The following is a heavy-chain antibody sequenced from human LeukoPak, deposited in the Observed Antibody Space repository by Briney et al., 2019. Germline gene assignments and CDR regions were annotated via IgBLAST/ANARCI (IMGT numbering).Heavy chain of an antibody. V-gene: IGHV4-39*07. CDR2: IYHSGKT. J-gene: IGHJ4*01. CDR1: GASISSSLYY. Sequence: SETLSLTCTVSGASISSSLYYWGWIRQPPGKGLEWIGSIYHSGKTYYNPSLNSRVTISVDTPKNQFSLKVTSLTAADTAVYYCARGYDYVWGSYRIDYWGQGTLVTVSS. D-gene: IGHD3-16*02. CDR3: ARGYDYVWGSYRIDY.